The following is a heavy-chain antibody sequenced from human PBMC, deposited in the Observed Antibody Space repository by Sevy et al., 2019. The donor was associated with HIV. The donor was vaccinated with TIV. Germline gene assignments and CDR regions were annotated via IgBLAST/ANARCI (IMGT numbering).Heavy chain of an antibody. D-gene: IGHD3-16*02. V-gene: IGHV3-23*01. J-gene: IGHJ4*02. CDR2: ISGSGGDT. CDR3: AKDQGDYIWGTYRH. Sequence: GGSLRLSCAASAFTFKSYAMTWVRQAPGKGLEWISSISGSGGDTKYADSVKGRFTTSRDNSKNTLYLQMNSLRAEDTAVYYCAKDQGDYIWGTYRHWGQGTLVTVSS. CDR1: AFTFKSYA.